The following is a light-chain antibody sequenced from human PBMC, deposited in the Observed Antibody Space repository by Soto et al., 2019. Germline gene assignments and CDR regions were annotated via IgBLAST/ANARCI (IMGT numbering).Light chain of an antibody. CDR3: AAWDDSLNGYV. Sequence: QSVLPQPHSASGTPGQRVTISGSGSSSNIAPNPVNWYQHLPGSAPQLLIFANDRRPSGVPDRVSGSRSGTSASLAISVLQYEDEADYYCAAWDDSLNGYVVGTGPNVSVL. J-gene: IGLJ1*01. CDR1: SSNIAPNP. CDR2: AND. V-gene: IGLV1-44*01.